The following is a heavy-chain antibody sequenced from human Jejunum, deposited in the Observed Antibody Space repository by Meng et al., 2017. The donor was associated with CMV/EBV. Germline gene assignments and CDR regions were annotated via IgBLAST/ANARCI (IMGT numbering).Heavy chain of an antibody. V-gene: IGHV4-39*01. CDR2: IHYSGST. D-gene: IGHD1-26*01. Sequence: GGSSSSDSYYGGWIRQPPGKGLECIGTIHYSGSTDYNPSLKSRVAISVDTSKNQFFLRLSSVTAADTAVYYCARLAVMGATNRHFNYWGQGTLVTVSS. CDR3: ARLAVMGATNRHFNY. CDR1: GGSSSSDSYY. J-gene: IGHJ4*02.